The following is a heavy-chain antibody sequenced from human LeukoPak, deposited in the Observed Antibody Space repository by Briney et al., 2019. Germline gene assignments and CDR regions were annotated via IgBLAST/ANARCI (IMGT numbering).Heavy chain of an antibody. CDR3: ARGSLQGGFDF. J-gene: IGHJ4*02. CDR2: ICWDDDK. Sequence: SGPTLVNPTQTLTLTCTFSGFSLTTDRVCVGWIRQPPGRALEWLALICWDDDKSYSPFLKTRLTITKDDSKNQVVLTMTNMDPVDTATYYCARGSLQGGFDFWGQGTLVTVSS. D-gene: IGHD2-15*01. CDR1: GFSLTTDRVC. V-gene: IGHV2-5*02.